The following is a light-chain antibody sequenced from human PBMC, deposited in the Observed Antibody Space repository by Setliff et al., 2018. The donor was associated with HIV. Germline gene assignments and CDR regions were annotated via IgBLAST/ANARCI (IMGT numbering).Light chain of an antibody. V-gene: IGLV1-44*01. CDR3: ATWDDSLNGRV. CDR1: SANIGSNT. J-gene: IGLJ1*01. Sequence: QSALTQPPSPSGTPGQRVTISCSGGSANIGSNTVNWYQQLPGTAPKLLIYSTYQRPSGVPDRFSGSKSGTSASLAISGLQSEDEADYYCATWDDSLNGRVFGTGTKVTVL. CDR2: STY.